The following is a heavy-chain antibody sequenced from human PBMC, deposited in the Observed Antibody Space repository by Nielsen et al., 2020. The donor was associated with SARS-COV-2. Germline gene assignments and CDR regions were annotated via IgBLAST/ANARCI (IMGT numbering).Heavy chain of an antibody. Sequence: VRQAPGKGLEWVSSISSSSSYIYYADSVKGRFTISRDNAKNSLYLQMNSLRAEDTAVYYCARANLASIFGVVIQGRRNWFDPWGQGTLVTVSS. J-gene: IGHJ5*02. CDR3: ARANLASIFGVVIQGRRNWFDP. CDR2: ISSSSSYI. D-gene: IGHD3-3*01. V-gene: IGHV3-21*01.